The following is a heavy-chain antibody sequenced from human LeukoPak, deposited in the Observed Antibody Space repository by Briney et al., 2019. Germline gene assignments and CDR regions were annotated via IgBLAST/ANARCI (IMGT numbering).Heavy chain of an antibody. Sequence: GGSLRLSCAASGFTFSSYGMHGVRQAPGKGLEWVAVISYDGSNKYYADSVKGRFTFSRDNSKNTLYLQMNSLRAEDTAVYYCAKEYCSNSVCHSLDYWGQGTLVTVSS. CDR2: ISYDGSNK. J-gene: IGHJ4*02. V-gene: IGHV3-30*18. CDR1: GFTFSSYG. CDR3: AKEYCSNSVCHSLDY. D-gene: IGHD2-8*01.